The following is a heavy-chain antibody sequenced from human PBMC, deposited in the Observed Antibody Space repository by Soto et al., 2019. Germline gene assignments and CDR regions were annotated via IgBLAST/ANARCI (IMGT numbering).Heavy chain of an antibody. Sequence: SQTLSLTCAISGDSVSSNSVAWNWIRQSPSRGLEWLGRTYYRSKWYNDYAVSVKSRITINPDTSKNQFSPQLNSVTPEDTAVYYCAGGTRGYYFFDYWGQGTLVTVSS. J-gene: IGHJ4*02. CDR2: TYYRSKWYN. D-gene: IGHD1-26*01. V-gene: IGHV6-1*01. CDR3: AGGTRGYYFFDY. CDR1: GDSVSSNSVA.